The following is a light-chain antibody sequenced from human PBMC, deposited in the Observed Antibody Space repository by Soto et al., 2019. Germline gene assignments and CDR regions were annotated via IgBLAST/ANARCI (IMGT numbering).Light chain of an antibody. CDR3: QQYNNWPLFGL. CDR1: QSVSSN. Sequence: EIVMTQSPATLSVSPGARAPLSCRARQSVSSNLAWYQQNPGQAPRLLIYGASTRATGIPARLSGSGSGTEFTLTISSLQSEDFAVYYCQQYNNWPLFGLFGQGTKVDIK. J-gene: IGKJ1*01. V-gene: IGKV3D-15*01. CDR2: GAS.